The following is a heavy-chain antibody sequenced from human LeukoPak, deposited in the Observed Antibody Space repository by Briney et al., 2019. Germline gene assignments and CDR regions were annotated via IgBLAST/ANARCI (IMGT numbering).Heavy chain of an antibody. CDR2: IYYTGST. V-gene: IGHV4-39*01. D-gene: IGHD4-17*01. J-gene: IGHJ4*02. CDR3: ARQDYGDYGLSYFDY. Sequence: PSETLSLTCTVSGGSISSSYYYWGWIRQPPGKGLEWIGSIYYTGSTYYNPSLKSRLTISVDTSKNQFSLKLSSVTAADTAVYYCARQDYGDYGLSYFDYWGQGTLVTVSS. CDR1: GGSISSSYYY.